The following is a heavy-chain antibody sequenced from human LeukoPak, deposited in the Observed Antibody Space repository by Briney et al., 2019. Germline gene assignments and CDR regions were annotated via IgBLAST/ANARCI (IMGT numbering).Heavy chain of an antibody. V-gene: IGHV3-23*01. J-gene: IGHJ4*02. CDR1: GLTFSSYA. Sequence: GGSLRLSCAASGLTFSSYAMSWVRQAPGKGLEWVSAITGSGGSTYYADSVKGRFTISRDNSKNTLYLQMNSLRVEDTAVYYCAKGHYDLWSGYSNWGQGTLVTVSS. CDR2: ITGSGGST. CDR3: AKGHYDLWSGYSN. D-gene: IGHD3-3*01.